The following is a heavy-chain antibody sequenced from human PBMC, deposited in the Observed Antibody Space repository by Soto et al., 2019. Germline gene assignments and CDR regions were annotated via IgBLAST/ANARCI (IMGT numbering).Heavy chain of an antibody. CDR1: GFTFSSYA. Sequence: VQLLDSGGGLVQPGGSLRLSCAASGFTFSSYAMNWVRPAPGKGLEWVSVISGSGDSTYYADSVKGRFTISRDNSKNTLYLQMNSLRTEDTAVYYCARRGPGTDFDYWGQGTLVTVSS. V-gene: IGHV3-23*01. CDR2: ISGSGDST. D-gene: IGHD6-13*01. CDR3: ARRGPGTDFDY. J-gene: IGHJ4*02.